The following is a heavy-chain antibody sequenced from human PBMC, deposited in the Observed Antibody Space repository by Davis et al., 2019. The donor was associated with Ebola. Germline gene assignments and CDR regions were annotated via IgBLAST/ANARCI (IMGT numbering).Heavy chain of an antibody. CDR1: GGTFSSYA. Sequence: AASVKVSCKASGGTFSSYAISWVRQAPGQGLEWMGRIIPILGIANYAQKLQGRVTMTTDTSTSTAYMELSSLRSEDTAVYYCARITAAGPTRIYWGQGTLVTVSS. CDR3: ARITAAGPTRIY. J-gene: IGHJ4*02. V-gene: IGHV1-69*04. D-gene: IGHD6-13*01. CDR2: IIPILGIA.